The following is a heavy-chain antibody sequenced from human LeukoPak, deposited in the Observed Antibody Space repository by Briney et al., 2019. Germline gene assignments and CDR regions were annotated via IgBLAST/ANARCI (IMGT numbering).Heavy chain of an antibody. CDR1: GYTFTSYD. Sequence: ASVKVSCKASGYTFTSYDINWVRQATGQGLEWMGWMNPNSGNTGYAQKFQGRVTMTRNTSISTAYVELSSLRSEDTAVYYCARGYWAAAGVDYWGQGTLVTVSS. CDR2: MNPNSGNT. V-gene: IGHV1-8*01. D-gene: IGHD6-13*01. CDR3: ARGYWAAAGVDY. J-gene: IGHJ4*02.